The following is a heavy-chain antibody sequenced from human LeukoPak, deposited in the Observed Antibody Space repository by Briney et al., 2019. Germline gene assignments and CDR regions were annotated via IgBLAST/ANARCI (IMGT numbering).Heavy chain of an antibody. V-gene: IGHV1-18*01. Sequence: ASVKVSCKASGYTFTSYGISWVRQAPGQGLEWMGWISAYNGNTNYAQKLQGRVTMTTDTSTSTAYMELRSLRSDDTAVYYCARANSYYYDSSGYYLGPFDIWGQGTMVTVSS. CDR2: ISAYNGNT. CDR3: ARANSYYYDSSGYYLGPFDI. J-gene: IGHJ3*02. D-gene: IGHD3-22*01. CDR1: GYTFTSYG.